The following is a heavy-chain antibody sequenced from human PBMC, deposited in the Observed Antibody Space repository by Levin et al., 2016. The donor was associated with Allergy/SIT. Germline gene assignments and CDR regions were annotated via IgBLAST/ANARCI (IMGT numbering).Heavy chain of an antibody. Sequence: RQAPGKGLEWIGSIYYSGSTYYNPSLKSRVTISVDTSKNQFSLKLSSVTAADTAVYYCASYNIAAADFDYWGQGTLVTVSS. CDR2: IYYSGST. V-gene: IGHV4-39*01. CDR3: ASYNIAAADFDY. J-gene: IGHJ4*02. D-gene: IGHD6-13*01.